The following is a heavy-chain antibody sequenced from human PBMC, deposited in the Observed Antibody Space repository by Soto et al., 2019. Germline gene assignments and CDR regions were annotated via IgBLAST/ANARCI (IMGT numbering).Heavy chain of an antibody. CDR2: INHSGST. CDR1: GESFSGYY. CDR3: ARVRAAAGHYYYYYGMDV. V-gene: IGHV4-34*01. Sequence: PSETLSLTCAVYGESFSGYYWSGIRKPPGKGLEWIGEINHSGSTNYNPSLKSRVTISVDTSKNQFSLKLSSVTAADTAVYYCARVRAAAGHYYYYYGMDVWGQGTTVTVSS. J-gene: IGHJ6*02. D-gene: IGHD6-13*01.